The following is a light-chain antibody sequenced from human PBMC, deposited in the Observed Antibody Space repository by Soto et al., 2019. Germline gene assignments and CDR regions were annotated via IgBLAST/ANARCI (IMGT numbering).Light chain of an antibody. Sequence: DIQMTQSPSSLSASLGDRVTITCRASQGIGVYLAWFQQKPGKVPKLLIYAASTLQSGVPSRFSGSVSGTDFTLTISSLQPEDFATYYCQKYNIAPLTFGGGTKVEIK. V-gene: IGKV1-27*01. CDR2: AAS. CDR1: QGIGVY. CDR3: QKYNIAPLT. J-gene: IGKJ4*01.